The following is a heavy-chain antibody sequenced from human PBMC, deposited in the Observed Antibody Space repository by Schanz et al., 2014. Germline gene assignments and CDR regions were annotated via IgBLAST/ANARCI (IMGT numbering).Heavy chain of an antibody. CDR2: IRYNGINE. CDR1: GFTFSNYG. V-gene: IGHV3-30*02. Sequence: QVQLVESGGGVVQPGGSLRLSCAASGFTFSNYGLHWVRQAPGKGLEWVAFIRYNGINEYYADSVKGRFTISRVDAKNSVHLQMNSLRAEDTAVYFCARGGQGFGEPHQRLFEYWGPGTLVTVSS. CDR3: ARGGQGFGEPHQRLFEY. D-gene: IGHD3-10*01. J-gene: IGHJ4*02.